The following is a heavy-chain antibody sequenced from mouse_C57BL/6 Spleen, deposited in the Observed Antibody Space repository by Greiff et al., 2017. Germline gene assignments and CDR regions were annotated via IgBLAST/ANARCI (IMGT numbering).Heavy chain of an antibody. CDR1: GFTFSSYG. D-gene: IGHD1-1*01. CDR2: LSSGGSYA. V-gene: IGHV5-6*01. CDR3: ASITTVVAPRFAY. Sequence: EVHLVESGGDLVKPGGSLKLSCAASGFTFSSYGMSWVRQTPDKRLEWVATLSSGGSYAYYPDRVKGRFTISRDNAKNTLYLQMSSLKSEDTAVYYWASITTVVAPRFAYWGQGTLVTVSA. J-gene: IGHJ3*01.